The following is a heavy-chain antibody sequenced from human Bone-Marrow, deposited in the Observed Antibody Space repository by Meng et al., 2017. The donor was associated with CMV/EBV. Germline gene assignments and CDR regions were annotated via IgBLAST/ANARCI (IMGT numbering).Heavy chain of an antibody. CDR2: INPDGKTT. J-gene: IGHJ4*02. CDR1: GFTFSNFW. Sequence: GGSLRLSCAASGFTFSNFWMHWVRQTPGKGLVWVSRINPDGKTTDYADSVKGRFSISRDNAKNTLYLQMNNLRDEDTAVYYCVRDSGSGSYSRFWGQGTLVTVSS. V-gene: IGHV3-74*01. D-gene: IGHD3-10*01. CDR3: VRDSGSGSYSRF.